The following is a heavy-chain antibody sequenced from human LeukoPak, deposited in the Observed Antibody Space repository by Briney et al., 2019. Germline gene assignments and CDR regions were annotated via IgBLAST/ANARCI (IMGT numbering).Heavy chain of an antibody. CDR2: ISGSGGST. J-gene: IGHJ4*02. CDR3: AKDHSGYARQFDY. CDR1: GLTVSSNH. V-gene: IGHV3-23*01. D-gene: IGHD5-12*01. Sequence: GGSLRLSCAASGLTVSSNHMSWVRQAPGKGLEWVSAISGSGGSTYYADSVKGRFTISRDNSKNTLYLQMNSLRAEDTAVYYCAKDHSGYARQFDYWGQGTLVTVSS.